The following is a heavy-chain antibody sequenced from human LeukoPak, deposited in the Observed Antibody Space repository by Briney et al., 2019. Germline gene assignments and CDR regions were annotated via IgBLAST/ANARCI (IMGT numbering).Heavy chain of an antibody. Sequence: PSDTLSLTCTVSGGSISSYYWSWIRQPPGKGLEWIGYIYYSGSTNYNPSLKSRVTISVDTSKNQFSLKLGSVTAADTGVYYRARQQGGGIWYYFDYWGRGPLVSVS. CDR2: IYYSGST. V-gene: IGHV4-59*08. D-gene: IGHD6-13*01. CDR3: ARQQGGGIWYYFDY. CDR1: GGSISSYY. J-gene: IGHJ4*02.